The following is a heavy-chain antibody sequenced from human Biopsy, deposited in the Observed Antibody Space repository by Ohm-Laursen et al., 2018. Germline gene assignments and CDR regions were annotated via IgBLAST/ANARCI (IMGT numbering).Heavy chain of an antibody. D-gene: IGHD2-2*01. J-gene: IGHJ3*01. Sequence: GSPRLSCAASGFTFSTYWMTWVRQAPGKGLEWVANIKQDGSEKNYVDSVKGRFTITRDNANNSLYLQMNSLRVEDTAVYYCARPKSRRALDVWGQGTMVTVSS. CDR1: GFTFSTYW. CDR3: ARPKSRRALDV. V-gene: IGHV3-7*01. CDR2: IKQDGSEK.